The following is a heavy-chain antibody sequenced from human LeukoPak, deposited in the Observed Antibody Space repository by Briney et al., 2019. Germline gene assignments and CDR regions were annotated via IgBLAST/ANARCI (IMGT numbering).Heavy chain of an antibody. Sequence: SETLSLTCAVSGGSVNGYYWSWIRQTPGMGLEWIGYIYSSGDINYNPSLTSRLTMSVDTSKNQFSLKLSSVTAADTAVYYCARSVEGYCSGGSCYSYYYMDVWGKGTTVTVSS. D-gene: IGHD2-15*01. CDR3: ARSVEGYCSGGSCYSYYYMDV. J-gene: IGHJ6*03. CDR2: IYSSGDI. V-gene: IGHV4-59*02. CDR1: GGSVNGYY.